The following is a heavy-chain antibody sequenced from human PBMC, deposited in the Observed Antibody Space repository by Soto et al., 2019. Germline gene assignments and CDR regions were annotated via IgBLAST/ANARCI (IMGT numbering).Heavy chain of an antibody. CDR2: MNPNSGNT. Sequence: QVQLVQSGAEVKKPGASVKVSCKASGYTFTSYDINWERQATGQGLEWRGWMNPNSGNTGYAKKFQGRVTRTRNTSKSTAYLGLSSLRSEYTAVYYCAREKTASGMEVWGQGTTVTVSS. J-gene: IGHJ6*02. V-gene: IGHV1-8*01. CDR1: GYTFTSYD. CDR3: AREKTASGMEV.